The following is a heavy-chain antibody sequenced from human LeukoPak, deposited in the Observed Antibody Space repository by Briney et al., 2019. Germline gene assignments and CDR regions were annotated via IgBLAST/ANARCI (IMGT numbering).Heavy chain of an antibody. Sequence: GGSLRLSCAASGFTFSSYGMHWVRQAPGKGLEWVAYIKKTGSETYYVDSVKGRFTITRDNTRNSLFLQMYSLRAEDTAVYFCAREDGYCSGGNCYSYFDSWGQGTLVTVSS. CDR3: AREDGYCSGGNCYSYFDS. CDR2: IKKTGSET. V-gene: IGHV3-7*01. J-gene: IGHJ4*02. CDR1: GFTFSSYG. D-gene: IGHD2-15*01.